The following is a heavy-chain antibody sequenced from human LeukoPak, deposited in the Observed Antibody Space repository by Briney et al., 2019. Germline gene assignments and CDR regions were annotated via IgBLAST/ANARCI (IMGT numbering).Heavy chain of an antibody. CDR1: VGTFSIYT. D-gene: IGHD3-22*01. J-gene: IGHJ3*02. V-gene: IGHV1-69*02. CDR2: IIPILGIA. CDR3: ARFYYGSSGSHAFDI. Sequence: SVKVSCKASVGTFSIYTISWVRHTPQQGHQWMGRIIPILGIANYAQKFQGRVTITADKYTSTACMELSSLRSEEKAVYYCARFYYGSSGSHAFDIWGQGTMVTVSS.